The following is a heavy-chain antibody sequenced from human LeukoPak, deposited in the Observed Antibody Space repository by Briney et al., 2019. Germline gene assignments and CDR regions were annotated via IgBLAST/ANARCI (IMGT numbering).Heavy chain of an antibody. CDR1: GVTSRSYA. D-gene: IGHD2-15*01. J-gene: IGHJ4*02. CDR3: AKCVSLSGNYCSYRCVYFDN. V-gene: IGHV3-23*01. Sequence: GCLRLSCVASGVTSRSYAMNCGCVGPGEGVGWGSGVCSSGGSTYYADSVKGRFTISSHNSKSTLYLQMNSVGAEDTARYYCAKCVSLSGNYCSYRCVYFDNWGQATLVTDSS. CDR2: VCSSGGST.